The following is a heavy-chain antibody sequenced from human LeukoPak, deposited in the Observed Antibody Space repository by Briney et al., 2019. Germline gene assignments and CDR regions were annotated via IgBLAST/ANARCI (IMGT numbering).Heavy chain of an antibody. V-gene: IGHV4-39*07. J-gene: IGHJ4*02. CDR2: IYSTGGT. CDR3: ARLAPPNPY. Sequence: PSETLSLTCTVSGASYWGWVRQSPEMGLEWIGSIYSTGGTYYNPSLKSRLTISLDTSKRQFSLKMTSMTAADTAVYYCARLAPPNPYWGQGTLVTVSS. CDR1: GASY.